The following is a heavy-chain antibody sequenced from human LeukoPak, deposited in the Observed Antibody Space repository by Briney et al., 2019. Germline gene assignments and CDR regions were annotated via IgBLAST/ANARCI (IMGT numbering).Heavy chain of an antibody. V-gene: IGHV3-30*18. CDR1: GFTFSSYG. CDR2: ISYDGSNK. Sequence: PGRSLRLSCAASGFTFSSYGMHWVRQAPGEGLEWVAVISYDGSNKYYADSVKGRFTISRDNSKNTLYLQMNSLRAEDTAVYYCAKAGDCSGGSCYYLDYWGQGTLVTVSS. J-gene: IGHJ4*02. D-gene: IGHD2-15*01. CDR3: AKAGDCSGGSCYYLDY.